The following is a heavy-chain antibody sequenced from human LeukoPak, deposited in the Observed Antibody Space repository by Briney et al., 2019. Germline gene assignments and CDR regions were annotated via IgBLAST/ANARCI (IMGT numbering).Heavy chain of an antibody. V-gene: IGHV1-2*02. CDR1: GYTFTGYY. D-gene: IGHD2-15*01. J-gene: IGHJ5*02. CDR3: ARDGGDIPSTEEYNWFDP. CDR2: INPNSGGT. Sequence: GASVKVSCKASGYTFTGYYMHWVRQAPGQGLEWMGWINPNSGGTNYAQKFQGRVTMTRDTSISTAYMELSRLRSDATAVYYCARDGGDIPSTEEYNWFDPWGQGTLVTVSS.